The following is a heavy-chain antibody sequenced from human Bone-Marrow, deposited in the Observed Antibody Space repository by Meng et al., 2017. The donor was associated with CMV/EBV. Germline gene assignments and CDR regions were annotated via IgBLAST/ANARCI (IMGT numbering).Heavy chain of an antibody. CDR1: EYTFSGYY. CDR3: ARDQSSLFDY. J-gene: IGHJ4*02. V-gene: IGHV1-2*02. CDR2: INPNSGST. Sequence: ASEKVSCKAAEYTFSGYYMHWVRQAPGQGLEWMGWINPNSGSTNYAQKFQDRVTMTRDTSIGTAYMELNRLISDDTAVYYCARDQSSLFDYWGQGTLVTGSS.